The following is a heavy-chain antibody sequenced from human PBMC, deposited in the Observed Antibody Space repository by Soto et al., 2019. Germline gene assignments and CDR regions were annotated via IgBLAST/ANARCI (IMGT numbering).Heavy chain of an antibody. CDR2: IYYSGST. J-gene: IGHJ4*02. Sequence: QLQLQELGPGLVKPSETLSLTCTVSGGSISSSSYYWGWIRQPPGKGLEWIGSIYYSGSTYYNPSLKSRVTISVDTSKNQFSLKLSSVTAADTAVYYCATQEIRQHLYYFDYWGQGTLVTVSS. V-gene: IGHV4-39*01. CDR1: GGSISSSSYY. D-gene: IGHD5-18*01. CDR3: ATQEIRQHLYYFDY.